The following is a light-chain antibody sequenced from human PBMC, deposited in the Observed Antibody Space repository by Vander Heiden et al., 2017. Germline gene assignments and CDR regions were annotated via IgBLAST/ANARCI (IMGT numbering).Light chain of an antibody. J-gene: IGKJ2*02. V-gene: IGKV1-39*01. CDR1: QSISSY. Sequence: DIQMTQSPSSLSASVGDRVTITCRASQSISSYLNWYQQKPGKAPKLLIYAASSLQSGVPSRFSGSGYGTDFTLTISSRQPEDFATYYCQQSDSTPPGTFGQGTKLEIK. CDR3: QQSDSTPPGT. CDR2: AAS.